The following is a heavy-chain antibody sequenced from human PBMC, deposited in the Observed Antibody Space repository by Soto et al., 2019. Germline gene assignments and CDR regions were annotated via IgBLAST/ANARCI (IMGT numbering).Heavy chain of an antibody. CDR3: ARGPNPYYFDY. CDR1: GYTFTSYA. CDR2: INAGNGNT. J-gene: IGHJ4*02. Sequence: ASVKVSCKACGYTFTSYAMHWVRQAPGQRLEWMGWINAGNGNTKYSQKFQGRVTITRDTSASTAYMELSSLRSEDTAVYYCARGPNPYYFDYWGQGTLVTVSS. V-gene: IGHV1-3*01.